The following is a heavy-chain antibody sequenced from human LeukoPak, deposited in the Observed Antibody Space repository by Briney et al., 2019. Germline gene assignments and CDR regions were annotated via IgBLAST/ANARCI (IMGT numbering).Heavy chain of an antibody. CDR2: ISNNGGYT. CDR3: AKQLGYCSDGSCYFPY. J-gene: IGHJ4*03. CDR1: GFTCSSSA. Sequence: GGSLRLSCAASGFTCSSSAMSWVRQAPGKGLEWVSAISNNGGYTYYADSVQGRFTISRDNSKSTLCLQMNSLRAEDTAVYYCAKQLGYCSDGSCYFPYWGQGTLVTVSS. D-gene: IGHD2-15*01. V-gene: IGHV3-23*01.